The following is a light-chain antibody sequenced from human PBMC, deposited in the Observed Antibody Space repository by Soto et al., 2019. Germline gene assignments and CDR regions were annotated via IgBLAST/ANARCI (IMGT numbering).Light chain of an antibody. CDR2: EVS. Sequence: QPASVSGSRGQSITISCTGTSSDIGTYNYVSWYQQYPGKAPNLMIYEVSYRPSGVSNRFSGSKSGNTASLTISGLQAEDEADYYCSSYTGSSTLYVFGTGTKLTVL. CDR1: SSDIGTYNY. CDR3: SSYTGSSTLYV. J-gene: IGLJ1*01. V-gene: IGLV2-14*01.